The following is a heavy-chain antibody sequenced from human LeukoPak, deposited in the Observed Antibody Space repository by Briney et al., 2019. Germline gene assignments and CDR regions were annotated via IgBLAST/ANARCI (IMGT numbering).Heavy chain of an antibody. CDR1: GGSISSYY. D-gene: IGHD6-13*01. CDR3: ARDLSIAAAGHFDY. J-gene: IGHJ4*02. V-gene: IGHV4-4*07. Sequence: PSETLSLTCTVSGGSISSYYWSWIRQPAGKGLEWIGRIYTSGSTNYNPSLKSRVTMSVDTSKNQFSLKLSSVTAADTAVYYCARDLSIAAAGHFDYWGQGTLVTVSS. CDR2: IYTSGST.